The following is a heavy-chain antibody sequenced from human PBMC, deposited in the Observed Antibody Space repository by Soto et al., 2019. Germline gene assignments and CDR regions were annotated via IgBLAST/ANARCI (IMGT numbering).Heavy chain of an antibody. Sequence: KPSETLSLTCTVSGGSISSGGYYWSWIRQHPGKGLEWIGYIYYSGSTYYNPSLKSRVTISVDTSKNQFSLKLSSVTAADTAVYYCARLPLIGGYDYYGMDVWGQGTTVTVSS. V-gene: IGHV4-31*03. CDR3: ARLPLIGGYDYYGMDV. CDR1: GGSISSGGYY. CDR2: IYYSGST. D-gene: IGHD1-26*01. J-gene: IGHJ6*02.